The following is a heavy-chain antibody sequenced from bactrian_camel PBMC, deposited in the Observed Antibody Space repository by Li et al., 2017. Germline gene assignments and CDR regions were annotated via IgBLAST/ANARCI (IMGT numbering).Heavy chain of an antibody. CDR3: KPDPVWAETVVVAVNATHKEALVT. D-gene: IGHD6*01. V-gene: IGHV3S55*01. Sequence: HVQLVESGGGSAQAGGSLRLSCAVSGVSIITYSRYCMGWFRQAPGKEREGVAVIDRDGITKYEDFAKGRFTISRDNAKNTLSLQLNSLKTEDTAMYSSKPDPVWAETVVVAVNATHKEALVTAARGPRSPSP. CDR2: IDRDGIT. CDR1: GVSIITYSRYC. J-gene: IGHJ6*01.